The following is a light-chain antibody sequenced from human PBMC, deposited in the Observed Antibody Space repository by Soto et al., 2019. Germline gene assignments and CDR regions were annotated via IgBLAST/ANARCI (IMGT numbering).Light chain of an antibody. V-gene: IGLV2-14*01. Sequence: QSVLTQPASVSGSPGQSITISCTGTGSDVGIYNYVSWYQQHPGKAPKLMIYEVSNRPSGISNRFSGSKSGNTASLTLSGLQAEDEADYYCSSYTSSSTLVFGGGTKLTVL. J-gene: IGLJ2*01. CDR3: SSYTSSSTLV. CDR1: GSDVGIYNY. CDR2: EVS.